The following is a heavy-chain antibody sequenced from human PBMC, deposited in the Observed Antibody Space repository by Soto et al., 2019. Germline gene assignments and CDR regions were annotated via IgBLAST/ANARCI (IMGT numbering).Heavy chain of an antibody. CDR3: ARGGTRSADLPTY. D-gene: IGHD1-1*01. CDR1: GDSINNYY. Sequence: VRLQESGPGLVEPSETLSLTCSVSGDSINNYYWSWIRQPAGKGLEWIGRIYSSGSANYNPSLKMRGTMSVDTSKNQVFLSVTSVTAADTAVYFCARGGTRSADLPTYWGQGIQVIVSS. CDR2: IYSSGSA. V-gene: IGHV4-4*07. J-gene: IGHJ4*02.